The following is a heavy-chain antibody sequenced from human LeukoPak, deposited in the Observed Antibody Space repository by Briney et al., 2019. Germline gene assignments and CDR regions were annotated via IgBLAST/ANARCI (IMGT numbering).Heavy chain of an antibody. CDR2: IKQDGSEK. CDR3: ARDGLFWSGYDYSDY. V-gene: IGHV3-7*01. CDR1: GFTFSSYW. J-gene: IGHJ4*02. Sequence: PGGSPRLSCAASGFTFSSYWMSWVRQAPGKGLEWVANIKQDGSEKYYVDSVKGRFTISRDNAKNSLYLQMNSLRAEDTAVYYCARDGLFWSGYDYSDYWGQGTLVTVSS. D-gene: IGHD3-3*01.